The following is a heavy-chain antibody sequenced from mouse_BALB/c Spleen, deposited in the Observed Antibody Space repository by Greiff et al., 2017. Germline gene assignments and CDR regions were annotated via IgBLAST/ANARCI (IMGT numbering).Heavy chain of an antibody. V-gene: IGHV1-5*01. CDR1: GYSFTSYW. CDR3: TSYYSSIPFAY. Sequence: EVQLQQSGTVLARPGASVKMSCKASGYSFTSYWMHWVKQRPGQGLEWIGAIYPGNSDTSYNQKFKGKAKLTAVTSASTAYMELSSLTNEDSAVYYCTSYYSSIPFAYWGQGTLVTVSA. CDR2: IYPGNSDT. J-gene: IGHJ3*01. D-gene: IGHD1-1*01.